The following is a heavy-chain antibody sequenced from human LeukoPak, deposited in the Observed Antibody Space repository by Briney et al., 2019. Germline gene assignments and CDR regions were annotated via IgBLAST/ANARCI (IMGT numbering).Heavy chain of an antibody. D-gene: IGHD2-2*01. CDR3: AKSAACSSTSCAMGDAFDI. Sequence: GGSLRLSCAASGFTFSSYAMSWVRQAPGKGLEWVSAISGSGGSTYYPDSVKGRFTISRDNSKNTLYLQMNSLRAEDTAVYYCAKSAACSSTSCAMGDAFDIWGQGTMVTVSS. CDR2: ISGSGGST. V-gene: IGHV3-23*01. CDR1: GFTFSSYA. J-gene: IGHJ3*02.